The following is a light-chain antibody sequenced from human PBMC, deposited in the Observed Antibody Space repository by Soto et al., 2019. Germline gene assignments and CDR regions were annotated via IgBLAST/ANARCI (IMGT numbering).Light chain of an antibody. CDR3: AAWDDSLNGVI. CDR1: SSNIGSNA. V-gene: IGLV1-44*01. CDR2: RNN. Sequence: QSVLTQPPSASGTPGQRVTISCSGSSSNIGSNAVNWYQQFPGTAPKLLIYRNNQRPSGVPARFSGSKSGTSASLAISGLQSEDEAHYFCAAWDDSLNGVIFGGGTKLTVL. J-gene: IGLJ2*01.